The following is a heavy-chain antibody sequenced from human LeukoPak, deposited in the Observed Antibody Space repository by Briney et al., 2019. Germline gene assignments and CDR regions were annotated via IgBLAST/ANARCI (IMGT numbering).Heavy chain of an antibody. D-gene: IGHD4-17*01. J-gene: IGHJ4*02. CDR3: ARYGYGDYVRTDYFDY. Sequence: SETLSLTCTVSGGSISSYYWSWIRQPPGKGLEWIGYIYHSGSTNYNPSLKSRVTISVDTSKNQFSLKLSSVTAADTAVYYCARYGYGDYVRTDYFDYWGQGTLVTVSS. CDR2: IYHSGST. V-gene: IGHV4-59*01. CDR1: GGSISSYY.